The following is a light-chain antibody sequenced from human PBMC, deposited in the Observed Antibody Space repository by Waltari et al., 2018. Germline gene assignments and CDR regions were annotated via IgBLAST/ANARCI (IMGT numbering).Light chain of an antibody. Sequence: QSALTQPPSASGSPGQSVTISCTGTSSDVGGYNYVSWYQQHPGKAPKLMIYEVSKRPAGVPDRFSSSKSCNTASLTVSGLQAEDEADYYCSSYAGSNILGVFGGGTKLTVL. CDR1: SSDVGGYNY. CDR2: EVS. V-gene: IGLV2-8*01. J-gene: IGLJ2*01. CDR3: SSYAGSNILGV.